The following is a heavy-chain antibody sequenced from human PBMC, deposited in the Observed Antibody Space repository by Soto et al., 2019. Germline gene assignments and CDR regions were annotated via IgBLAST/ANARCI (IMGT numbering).Heavy chain of an antibody. CDR2: ISYDGSNK. J-gene: IGHJ4*02. CDR3: AKDPGDYEINAYFDY. Sequence: SCAASGFTFSSYGMHWVRQAPGKGLEWVAVISYDGSNKYYADSVKGRFTISRDNSKNTLYLQMNSLRAEDTAVYYCAKDPGDYEINAYFDYWGQGTLVTVSS. CDR1: GFTFSSYG. V-gene: IGHV3-30*18. D-gene: IGHD4-17*01.